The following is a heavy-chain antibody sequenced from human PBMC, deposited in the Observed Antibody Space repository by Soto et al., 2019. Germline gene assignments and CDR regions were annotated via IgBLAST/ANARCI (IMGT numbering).Heavy chain of an antibody. V-gene: IGHV3-64D*08. CDR3: VAARIVVVTALHAEYFQH. J-gene: IGHJ1*01. D-gene: IGHD2-21*02. CDR1: GFTFSSYA. CDR2: ISSNGGST. Sequence: PGGSLRLSCSASGFTFSSYAMHWVRQAPGKGLEYVSAISSNGGSTYYADSVKGRFTISRDNSKNTLYLQMSSLRAEDTAVYYCVAARIVVVTALHAEYFQHWGQGTLVTVSS.